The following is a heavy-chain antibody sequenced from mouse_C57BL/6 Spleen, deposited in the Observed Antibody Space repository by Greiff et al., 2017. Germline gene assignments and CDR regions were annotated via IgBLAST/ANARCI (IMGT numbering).Heavy chain of an antibody. CDR2: ILPGSGST. Sequence: QVQLQQSGAELMKPGASVKLSCKATGYTFTGYWIEWVKQRPGHGLEWIGEILPGSGSTNYTEKFKGKATFTADTSSNTAYMQLSSLTTEDSAIYYCARPSVYWGQGTLVTVSA. V-gene: IGHV1-9*01. CDR1: GYTFTGYW. CDR3: ARPSVY. J-gene: IGHJ3*01.